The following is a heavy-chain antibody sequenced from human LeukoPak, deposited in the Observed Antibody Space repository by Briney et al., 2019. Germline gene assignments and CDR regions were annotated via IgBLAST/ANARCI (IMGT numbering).Heavy chain of an antibody. CDR2: INHSGST. CDR3: AGGSGTMVRGVIITRGWFDY. D-gene: IGHD3-10*01. V-gene: IGHV4-34*01. Sequence: ASETLSLTCAVYGGSFSGYYWSWIRQPPGKGLEWIGEINHSGSTNYNPSLKSRVTISVDTSKNQFSLKLSSVTAADTAVYYCAGGSGTMVRGVIITRGWFDYWGQGTLVTVSS. CDR1: GGSFSGYY. J-gene: IGHJ4*02.